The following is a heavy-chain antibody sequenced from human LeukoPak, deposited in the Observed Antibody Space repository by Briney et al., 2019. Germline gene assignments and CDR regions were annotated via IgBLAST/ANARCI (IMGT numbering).Heavy chain of an antibody. Sequence: RASVKVSFTASGYTFTSYGISWVRQAPGQGLEWMGWISAYNGNTNYAQKLQGRVAMTTDTSTSTAYMELRSLRSDDTAVYYCARANYYMDVWGKGTTVTVSS. J-gene: IGHJ6*03. V-gene: IGHV1-18*01. CDR3: ARANYYMDV. CDR1: GYTFTSYG. CDR2: ISAYNGNT.